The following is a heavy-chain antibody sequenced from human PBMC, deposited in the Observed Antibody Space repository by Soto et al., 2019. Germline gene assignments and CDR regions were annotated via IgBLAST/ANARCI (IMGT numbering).Heavy chain of an antibody. CDR1: GGTFSSYA. Sequence: SVKVSCKASGGTFSSYAISWVRQAPGQGLEWMGGIIPIFGTANYAQKFQGRVTITADESTSTAYMELSSLRSEDTAVYYCARDSSSWSVGYYYYGMDVWGQGTTVTVSS. CDR2: IIPIFGTA. D-gene: IGHD6-13*01. J-gene: IGHJ6*02. CDR3: ARDSSSWSVGYYYYGMDV. V-gene: IGHV1-69*13.